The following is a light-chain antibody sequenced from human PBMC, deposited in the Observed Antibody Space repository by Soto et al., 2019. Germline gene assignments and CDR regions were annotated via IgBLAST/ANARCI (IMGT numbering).Light chain of an antibody. V-gene: IGKV1-39*01. Sequence: DIPMTQFPPSLSASVGDRVTITCRASQSISNYLNWYQQKPGKAPKLLIYAASSLQTGVPSRFSGSGSGTDFTLTISSLQPEDFATFYCQQSYTTPQMYTFGQGTKLEIK. J-gene: IGKJ2*01. CDR1: QSISNY. CDR2: AAS. CDR3: QQSYTTPQMYT.